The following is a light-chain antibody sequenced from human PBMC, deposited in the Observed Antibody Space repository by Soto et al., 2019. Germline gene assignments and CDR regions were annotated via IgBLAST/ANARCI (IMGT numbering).Light chain of an antibody. CDR1: QSFSRN. Sequence: DIVMTHSPATLSVSPGERATLSCRASQSFSRNLAWYQQKPGQAPRLLVYGASTRATGIPARFSGSGSGTEFTLTISSMQSEDLAVYYCQQYNNCLWTFGQGTKVDIK. CDR3: QQYNNCLWT. J-gene: IGKJ1*01. CDR2: GAS. V-gene: IGKV3-15*01.